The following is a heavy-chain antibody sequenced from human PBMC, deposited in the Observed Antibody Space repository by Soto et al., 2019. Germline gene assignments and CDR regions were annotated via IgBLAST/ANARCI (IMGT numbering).Heavy chain of an antibody. D-gene: IGHD6-13*01. CDR2: TSCSFGST. CDR1: EFTFSTYA. CDR3: AKSYSSNWYDYFDY. Sequence: GVSLRLSCSASEFTFSTYAMSWDRQAPGKGLQCVPATSCSFGSTYYAYSWNCRCTIARSPTKNTLYLLINSLRAEDTALYYCAKSYSSNWYDYFDYWGQGTLVTVS. J-gene: IGHJ4*02. V-gene: IGHV3-23*01.